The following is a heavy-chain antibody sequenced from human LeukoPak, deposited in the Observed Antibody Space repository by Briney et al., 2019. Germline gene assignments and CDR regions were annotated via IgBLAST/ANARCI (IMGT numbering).Heavy chain of an antibody. CDR2: ISDDGGDK. Sequence: GGSLRLSCVASGFTFDTYGLHWVRQAPGKGLQWVAVISDDGGDKSYADSVKGRFTISRDNSKNMVYLQMNSLRTEDTAVYYCARTREQWQVLDYWGQGTLVTVSS. J-gene: IGHJ4*02. D-gene: IGHD6-19*01. CDR1: GFTFDTYG. CDR3: ARTREQWQVLDY. V-gene: IGHV3-30*03.